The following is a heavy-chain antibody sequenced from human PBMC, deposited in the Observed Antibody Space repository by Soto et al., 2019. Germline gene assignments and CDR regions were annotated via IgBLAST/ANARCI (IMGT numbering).Heavy chain of an antibody. D-gene: IGHD6-6*01. CDR3: ARVVVAARHYYYYGMDV. CDR2: IYYSGST. J-gene: IGHJ6*02. CDR1: GGSISSSSYY. V-gene: IGHV4-39*07. Sequence: QLQLQESGPGLVKPSETLSLTCTVSGGSISSSSYYWGWIRQPPGKGLEWIGSIYYSGSTYYNPSLKSRVTISVDTSKNQFSLKLSSVTAADTAVYYCARVVVAARHYYYYGMDVWGQGTTVTVSS.